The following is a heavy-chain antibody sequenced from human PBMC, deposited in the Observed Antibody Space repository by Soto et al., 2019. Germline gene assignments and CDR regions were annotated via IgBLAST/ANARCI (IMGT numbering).Heavy chain of an antibody. J-gene: IGHJ4*02. D-gene: IGHD3-22*01. CDR3: AKDPAYYYDSSGWGY. V-gene: IGHV3-30*18. CDR2: ISYDGSNK. CDR1: GFTFSSYG. Sequence: QVQLVESGGGVVQPGRSLRLSCAASGFTFSSYGMHWVRQAPGKGLEWVAVISYDGSNKYYADSVKSRFTISRDNSKNTLYLQMNSLRAEDTAVYYCAKDPAYYYDSSGWGYWGQGTLVTVSS.